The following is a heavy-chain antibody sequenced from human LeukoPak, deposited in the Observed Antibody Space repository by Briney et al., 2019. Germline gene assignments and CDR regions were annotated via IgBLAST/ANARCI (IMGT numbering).Heavy chain of an antibody. Sequence: SVKVSCKASGGTFSSYAISWVRQAPGQGLEWMGRIIPILGIANYAQKLQGRVTMTTDTSTSTAYMELRSLRSDDTAVYYCARDPYGSGSYYSPYNWFDPWGQGTLVTVSS. CDR3: ARDPYGSGSYYSPYNWFDP. D-gene: IGHD3-10*01. J-gene: IGHJ5*02. CDR1: GGTFSSYA. V-gene: IGHV1-69*04. CDR2: IIPILGIA.